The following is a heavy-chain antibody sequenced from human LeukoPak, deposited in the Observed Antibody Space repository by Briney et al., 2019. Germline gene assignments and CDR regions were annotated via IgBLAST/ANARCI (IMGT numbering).Heavy chain of an antibody. J-gene: IGHJ4*02. D-gene: IGHD2-8*01. CDR2: IKQDGSEK. CDR3: ATDPASYCTSSTCDFDY. CDR1: GFTFSSYW. V-gene: IGHV3-7*01. Sequence: PGGSLRLSCAASGFTFSSYWMSWVRQAPGKGLEWVANIKQDGSEKYYVGSVKGRFTTSRDNAKNSLYLQMNNLRAEDTAVYYCATDPASYCTSSTCDFDYWGQGTLVTVSS.